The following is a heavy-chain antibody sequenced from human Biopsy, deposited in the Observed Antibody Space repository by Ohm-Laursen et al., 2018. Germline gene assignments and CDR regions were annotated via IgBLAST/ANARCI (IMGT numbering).Heavy chain of an antibody. D-gene: IGHD5-24*01. CDR3: ARDVEGFYSYAMDV. CDR2: ITSGGSTT. Sequence: LRLSCASSGFTFSDYYMSWIRQAPGKGLEWVSYITSGGSTTDYADSVKGRLTISRDNAKSSLFLQMNSLRAEDTAVYYCARDVEGFYSYAMDVWGQGTTVTVSS. CDR1: GFTFSDYY. V-gene: IGHV3-11*01. J-gene: IGHJ6*02.